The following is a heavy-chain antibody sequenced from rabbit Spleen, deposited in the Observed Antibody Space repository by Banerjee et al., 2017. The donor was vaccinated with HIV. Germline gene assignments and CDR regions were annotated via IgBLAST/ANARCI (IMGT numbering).Heavy chain of an antibody. CDR3: ARDTGSSFSSYGMDL. D-gene: IGHD8-1*01. CDR2: INSKSGEN. J-gene: IGHJ6*01. CDR1: GFDFSNYG. V-gene: IGHV1S45*01. Sequence: QEQLVESGGGLVQPGGSLKLPCKASGFDFSNYGVSWVRQAPGKGLEWIACINSKSGENVYANWAKGRFTVSKTSSTTVTLQLTSLTAADTATYFCARDTGSSFSSYGMDLWGPGTLVTVS.